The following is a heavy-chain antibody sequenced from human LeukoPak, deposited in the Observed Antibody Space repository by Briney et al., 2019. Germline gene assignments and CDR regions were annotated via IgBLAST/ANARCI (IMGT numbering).Heavy chain of an antibody. D-gene: IGHD1-26*01. Sequence: GASVKVSCKASGYTFTSYGISWVRHAPGQGLEWMGWISAYNGNTNYAQKLQGRVTMTTDTSTSTAYMELRSLRSDDTAVYYCASVTLDVGGSYYDYWGQGTLVTVSS. V-gene: IGHV1-18*01. CDR3: ASVTLDVGGSYYDY. CDR1: GYTFTSYG. J-gene: IGHJ4*02. CDR2: ISAYNGNT.